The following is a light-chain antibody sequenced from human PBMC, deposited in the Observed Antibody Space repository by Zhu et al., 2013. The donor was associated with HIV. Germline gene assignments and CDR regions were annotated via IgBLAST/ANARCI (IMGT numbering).Light chain of an antibody. Sequence: EIVLTQSPGTLSLSPGERATLSCRASQSVSSSYLAWYQQKPGQAPRLLIYGASTRATGIPDRFTGSGSQTDFTLTINRLEPEDSAVYYCQQYATSPLFGQGTKLEIK. CDR3: QQYATSPL. CDR1: QSVSSSY. V-gene: IGKV3-20*01. CDR2: GAS. J-gene: IGKJ2*01.